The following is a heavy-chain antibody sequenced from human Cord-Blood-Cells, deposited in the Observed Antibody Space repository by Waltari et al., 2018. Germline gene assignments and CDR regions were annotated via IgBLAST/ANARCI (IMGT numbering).Heavy chain of an antibody. V-gene: IGHV3-23*01. D-gene: IGHD1-26*01. CDR2: IRGSGRTT. Sequence: EVQLLESGGGLVQPGGSLRLSCAASGSTFSSYAMSWVRQAPGKGLSWLSAIRGSGRTTSCAGSVKGRFTISQDNSKNTLYLQRNRLRAEDTAVYYWAKDGRIVGATMDYWGQGTLVTVSS. J-gene: IGHJ4*02. CDR1: GSTFSSYA. CDR3: AKDGRIVGATMDY.